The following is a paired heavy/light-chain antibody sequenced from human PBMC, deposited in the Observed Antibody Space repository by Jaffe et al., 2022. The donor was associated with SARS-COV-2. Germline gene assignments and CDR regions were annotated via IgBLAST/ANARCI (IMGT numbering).Light chain of an antibody. V-gene: IGLV1-47*01. CDR1: SSNIGSNY. J-gene: IGLJ2*01. CDR2: RNN. CDR3: AAWDDSLSVVV. Sequence: QSVLTQPPSASGTPGQRVTISCSGSSSNIGSNYVYWYQQLPGTAPKLLIYRNNQRPSGVPDRFSGSKSGTSASLAISGLRSEDEADYYCAAWDDSLSVVVFGGGTKLTVL.
Heavy chain of an antibody. J-gene: IGHJ6*02. Sequence: QVQLVESGGGVVQPGRSLRLSCAASGFTFSSYGMHWVRQAPGKGLEWVAVIWYDGSNKYYADSVKGRFTISRDNSKNTLYLQMNSLRAEDTAVYYCAREGEPVTTPTYYYYYGMDVWGQGTTVTVSS. D-gene: IGHD4-17*01. CDR1: GFTFSSYG. V-gene: IGHV3-33*01. CDR2: IWYDGSNK. CDR3: AREGEPVTTPTYYYYYGMDV.